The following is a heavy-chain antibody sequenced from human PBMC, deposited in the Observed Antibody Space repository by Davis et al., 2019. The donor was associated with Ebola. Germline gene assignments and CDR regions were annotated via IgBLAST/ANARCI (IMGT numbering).Heavy chain of an antibody. CDR3: ARGWLRSGLDY. D-gene: IGHD5-12*01. CDR2: TYYNSKWYK. Sequence: LRLSCAISGDSVSVNSGGWNWIRQSPSRGLEWLGRTYYNSKWYKDYAVSLKSRITFNPDTSKNQFSLQLNSVTPEDTALYYCARGWLRSGLDYWGQGILVTVSS. V-gene: IGHV6-1*01. CDR1: GDSVSVNSGG. J-gene: IGHJ4*02.